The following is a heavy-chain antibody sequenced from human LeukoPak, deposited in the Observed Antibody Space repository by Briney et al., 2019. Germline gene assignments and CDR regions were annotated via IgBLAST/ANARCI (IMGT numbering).Heavy chain of an antibody. J-gene: IGHJ6*03. Sequence: GGSLRLSCAASGFTFSSYGMHWVRQAPGKGLEWVAFIRYDGSNKYYADSVKGRFTISRDNSKNTLYLQMNSLRAEDTAVYYCAKAPVYCSSTSCNAYYYYMDVWGKGTTVTVSS. CDR3: AKAPVYCSSTSCNAYYYYMDV. CDR2: IRYDGSNK. V-gene: IGHV3-30*02. CDR1: GFTFSSYG. D-gene: IGHD2-2*01.